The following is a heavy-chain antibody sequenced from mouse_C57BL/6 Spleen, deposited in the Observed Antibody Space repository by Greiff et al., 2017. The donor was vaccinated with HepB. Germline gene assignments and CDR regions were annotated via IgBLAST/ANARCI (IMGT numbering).Heavy chain of an antibody. D-gene: IGHD2-3*01. CDR1: GYTFTDYN. J-gene: IGHJ1*03. CDR2: INPNNGGT. CDR3: AWGLLPNWYFDV. V-gene: IGHV1-18*01. Sequence: EVQLMESGPELVKPGASVKIPCKASGYTFTDYNMDWVKQSHGKSLEWIGDINPNNGGTIYNQKFKGKATLTVDKYSSTAYMELRSLTSEDTAGYYCAWGLLPNWYFDVWGTGTTVTVSS.